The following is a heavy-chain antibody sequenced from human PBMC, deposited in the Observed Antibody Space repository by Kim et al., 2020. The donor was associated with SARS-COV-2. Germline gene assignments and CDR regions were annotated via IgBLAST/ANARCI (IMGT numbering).Heavy chain of an antibody. Sequence: GGSLRLSCAASGFTFSSYDMHWVRQATGKGLEWVSAIGTAGDPYYPGSVKGRFTISRENAKNSLYLQMNSLRAGDTAVYYCARASCQTTYYDFWSGYWCYYGMDVWGQGTTVTVSS. J-gene: IGHJ6*02. D-gene: IGHD3-3*01. CDR1: GFTFSSYD. CDR3: ARASCQTTYYDFWSGYWCYYGMDV. V-gene: IGHV3-13*05. CDR2: IGTAGDP.